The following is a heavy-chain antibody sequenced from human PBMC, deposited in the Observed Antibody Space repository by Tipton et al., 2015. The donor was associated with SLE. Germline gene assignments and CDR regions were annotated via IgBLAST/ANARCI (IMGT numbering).Heavy chain of an antibody. CDR1: GFTFSDYE. Sequence: SLRLSCAASGFTFSDYEMNWVRQAPGKGLEWVSYILSTGTTMYYADSVKGRFTISRDNANNSLYLQMSSLRAEDTAIYYCARRVGYFDLWGRGTLVTVSS. D-gene: IGHD3-3*01. J-gene: IGHJ2*01. V-gene: IGHV3-48*03. CDR3: ARRVGYFDL. CDR2: ILSTGTTM.